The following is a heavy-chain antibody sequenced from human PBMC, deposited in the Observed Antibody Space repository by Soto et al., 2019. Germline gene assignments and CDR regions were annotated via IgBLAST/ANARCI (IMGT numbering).Heavy chain of an antibody. Sequence: PGGSLRLSCAASGFTFRDYYMRWIRQAPGKGLECISYISSDGGYTHYADSVKGRFTISRDNAKNSLYLQMKSLRAEDTAVYYCVRDPMGRGVPLDYWGQGTLVTVSS. D-gene: IGHD3-10*01. J-gene: IGHJ4*02. CDR3: VRDPMGRGVPLDY. CDR1: GFTFRDYY. CDR2: ISSDGGYT. V-gene: IGHV3-11*06.